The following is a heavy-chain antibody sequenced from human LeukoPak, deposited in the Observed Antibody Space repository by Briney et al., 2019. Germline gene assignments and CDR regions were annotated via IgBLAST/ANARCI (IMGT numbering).Heavy chain of an antibody. Sequence: GGSLRLSCAASGFTFSSYWMHWVRQAPGKGLLWVSRIDSAGSRTSYADSVKGRFTISRDDGKNTLYLHMNSLRDDDTAVYYCATDQRYAFDYWGQGILVTVSS. CDR2: IDSAGSRT. CDR3: ATDQRYAFDY. V-gene: IGHV3-74*01. CDR1: GFTFSSYW. D-gene: IGHD3-9*01. J-gene: IGHJ4*02.